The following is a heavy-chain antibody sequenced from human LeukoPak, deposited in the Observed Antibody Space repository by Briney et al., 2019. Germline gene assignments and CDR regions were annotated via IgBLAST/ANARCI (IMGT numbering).Heavy chain of an antibody. J-gene: IGHJ6*03. CDR1: GGSISSYF. CDR2: MHHSGSA. Sequence: KPSETLSLTCTVSGGSISSYFWSWVRQSPGKGLEWIGFMHHSGSANSNPSLKSRVTISMDTSKNQFSLKMSSVTAADTAVYYCARDGSGSYHYYYYYMDVWGKGTTVTISS. CDR3: ARDGSGSYHYYYYYMDV. D-gene: IGHD3-10*01. V-gene: IGHV4-59*01.